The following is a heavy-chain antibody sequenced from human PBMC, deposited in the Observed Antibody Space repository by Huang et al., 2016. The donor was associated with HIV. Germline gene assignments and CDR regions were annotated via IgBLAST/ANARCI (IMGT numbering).Heavy chain of an antibody. D-gene: IGHD3-22*01. CDR3: ASGPVIVSISRFYFEQ. J-gene: IGHJ4*02. CDR2: MHYVGST. Sequence: LLLRESGSGLVKTSETMSLSCTVAFASISCNSKYWTWGRQSPGKGVEWIASMHYVGSTYYNPSLKSRVSMSVDTSHNKHFSLTLASVTAADTAVYFCASGPVIVSISRFYFEQWGPGILVTV. CDR1: FASISCNSKY. V-gene: IGHV4-39*02.